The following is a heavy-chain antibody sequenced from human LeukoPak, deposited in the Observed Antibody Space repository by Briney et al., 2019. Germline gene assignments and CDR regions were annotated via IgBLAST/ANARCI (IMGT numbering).Heavy chain of an antibody. CDR1: GFTFSGFW. Sequence: GGSLRLSCAASGFTFSGFWMYWVRQAPGKGVEWGANIMPDGSDKYYVDSVKGRFTISRDNAKNSLDLQMYSLTVEDTALYYCAAKTFDVWGQGTMVTVSS. CDR2: IMPDGSDK. V-gene: IGHV3-7*02. J-gene: IGHJ3*01. CDR3: AAKTFDV.